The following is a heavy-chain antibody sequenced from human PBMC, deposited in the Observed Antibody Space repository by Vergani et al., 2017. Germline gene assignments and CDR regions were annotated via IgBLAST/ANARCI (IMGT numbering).Heavy chain of an antibody. CDR2: IYYSGST. Sequence: QVQLQESGPGLVKPSETLSLTCTVSGGSISSYYWSWIRQPPGKGLEWIGYIYYSGSTNYNPSLKSRVTISVDTSKNQFSLKLSSVTAADTAVYYCASIPYSGSWGWFDPWGQGTLVTVSP. CDR3: ASIPYSGSWGWFDP. V-gene: IGHV4-59*01. J-gene: IGHJ5*02. D-gene: IGHD1-26*01. CDR1: GGSISSYY.